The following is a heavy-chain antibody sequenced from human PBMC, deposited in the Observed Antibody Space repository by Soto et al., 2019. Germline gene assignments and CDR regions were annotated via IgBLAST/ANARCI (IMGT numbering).Heavy chain of an antibody. CDR2: LFHSGIT. CDR1: DYSISNGYF. D-gene: IGHD3-22*01. Sequence: SETLSLTCAVSDYSISNGYFWGWIRQPPGKGLEYTGSLFHSGITYYNPSLKSRVTISVDTSKNQFSLKLSSVTAADTAVYFCARLYDSSGYQHYFGYWGQGTPVTVSS. J-gene: IGHJ4*02. V-gene: IGHV4-38-2*01. CDR3: ARLYDSSGYQHYFGY.